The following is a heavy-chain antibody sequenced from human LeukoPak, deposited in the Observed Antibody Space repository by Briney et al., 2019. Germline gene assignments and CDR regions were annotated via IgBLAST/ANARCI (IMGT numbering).Heavy chain of an antibody. CDR2: VYYSGST. Sequence: PSETLSLTCTVSGGSVSSYYWSWMRQSPGKGLEWIGYVYYSGSTNYNPALKSRVTISLDTSENQFSLKLSSVTAAATAVYHCAREANSPPARYWYFDPGAVAPRSLSP. D-gene: IGHD2-21*01. J-gene: IGHJ2*01. CDR3: AREANSPPARYWYFDP. CDR1: GGSVSSYY. V-gene: IGHV4-59*02.